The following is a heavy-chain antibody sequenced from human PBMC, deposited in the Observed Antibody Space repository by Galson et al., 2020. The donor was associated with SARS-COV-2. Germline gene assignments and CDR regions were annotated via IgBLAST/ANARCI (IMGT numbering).Heavy chain of an antibody. D-gene: IGHD3-10*01. Sequence: ASVKVSCKASGYTFNSHGLCWVRQAPAQGLEWVGWISPYNGDTNYAHKVQGRVTMTADTSTRTVYMELRSLTSDDTAVYYCARTYYYASGKYAEYAFDIWGQGTMVTVSS. V-gene: IGHV1-18*04. CDR1: GYTFNSHG. CDR2: ISPYNGDT. J-gene: IGHJ3*02. CDR3: ARTYYYASGKYAEYAFDI.